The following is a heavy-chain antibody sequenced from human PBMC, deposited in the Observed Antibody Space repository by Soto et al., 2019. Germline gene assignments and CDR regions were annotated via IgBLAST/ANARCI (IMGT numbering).Heavy chain of an antibody. J-gene: IGHJ4*02. Sequence: QVQLVESGGGVVQPGRSLRLSCAASGFTFSSYGMHWVRQAPGKGLEWVAVISYDGSNKYYADSVKGRFTISRDNSKNTLXLQMNSLRAEDTAVYYCAKDDRGRIAAAVVYYFDYWGQGTLVTVSS. CDR3: AKDDRGRIAAAVVYYFDY. D-gene: IGHD6-13*01. CDR1: GFTFSSYG. CDR2: ISYDGSNK. V-gene: IGHV3-30*18.